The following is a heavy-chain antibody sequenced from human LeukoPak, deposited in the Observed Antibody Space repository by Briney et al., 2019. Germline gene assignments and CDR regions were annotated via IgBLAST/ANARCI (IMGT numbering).Heavy chain of an antibody. CDR1: GFSLSTSGVG. J-gene: IGHJ4*02. Sequence: ESGPTLVNPTQTLTLTCTFSGFSLSTSGVGVGWIRQPPGKALEWLALIYWNDDKRYSPSLKSRLTITKDTSKNQVVLTMTNMDPVDTATYYCAPIVVVPAALVYYFDYWGQGTLVTVSS. V-gene: IGHV2-5*01. CDR3: APIVVVPAALVYYFDY. CDR2: IYWNDDK. D-gene: IGHD2-2*01.